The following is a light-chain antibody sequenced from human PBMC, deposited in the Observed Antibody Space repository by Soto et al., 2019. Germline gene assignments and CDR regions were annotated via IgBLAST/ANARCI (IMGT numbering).Light chain of an antibody. CDR3: QHYNSYSRA. Sequence: DIQMTQSPSTLSASVGDRVTITCRASQSISSWLAWYQQKPGKAPKLLIYKASTLESGVPLRFSGSGSGTEFTLTISSLQPDDFATYYGQHYNSYSRAFGQGTKVEVK. CDR2: KAS. V-gene: IGKV1-5*03. J-gene: IGKJ1*01. CDR1: QSISSW.